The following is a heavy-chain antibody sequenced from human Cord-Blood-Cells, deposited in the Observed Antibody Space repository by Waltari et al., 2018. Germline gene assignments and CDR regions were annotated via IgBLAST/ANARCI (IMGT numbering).Heavy chain of an antibody. CDR2: MNPNSGNT. J-gene: IGHJ3*02. Sequence: QVQLVQSGAEVKKPGASVKVSCKASGYTFTSYDINWVRQATGQGLEWMGWMNPNSGNTGYAQKFQGRVTMTRNTSISTAYMELSSLRSEDTAVYYCARVLGVGLGIVDAFDIWGQGTMVTVSS. D-gene: IGHD7-27*01. CDR1: GYTFTSYD. V-gene: IGHV1-8*01. CDR3: ARVLGVGLGIVDAFDI.